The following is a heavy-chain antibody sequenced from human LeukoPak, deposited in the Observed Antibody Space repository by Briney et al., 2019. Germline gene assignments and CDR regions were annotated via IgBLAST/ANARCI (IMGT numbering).Heavy chain of an antibody. V-gene: IGHV3-11*01. D-gene: IGHD5-12*01. Sequence: GGSLRLSCAASGITFSDYYMSWIRQAPGKGLEWVSYISSTGSMINYADSVKGRFTISRDNAKNSLYLQMNSLRVEDTAVYYCASGYILAPLDYWGQGTLVTVSS. CDR2: ISSTGSMI. CDR1: GITFSDYY. CDR3: ASGYILAPLDY. J-gene: IGHJ4*02.